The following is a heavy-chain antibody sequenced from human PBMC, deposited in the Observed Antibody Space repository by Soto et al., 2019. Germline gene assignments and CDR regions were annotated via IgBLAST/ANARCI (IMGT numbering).Heavy chain of an antibody. CDR3: ATGSPYCTNTSCYTGYYGMNV. CDR1: GDTFSSYA. CDR2: IIPFFGSA. J-gene: IGHJ6*02. V-gene: IGHV1-69*06. Sequence: QAQLEQSGAEVKKPGSSMKVSCKASGDTFSSYAISWVREAPGQGLEWMGGIIPFFGSAKYAQKFQGRVTITADKSTSTAYMELTSLRSEDTAVYFCATGSPYCTNTSCYTGYYGMNVWGQGTTVTVSS. D-gene: IGHD2-2*01.